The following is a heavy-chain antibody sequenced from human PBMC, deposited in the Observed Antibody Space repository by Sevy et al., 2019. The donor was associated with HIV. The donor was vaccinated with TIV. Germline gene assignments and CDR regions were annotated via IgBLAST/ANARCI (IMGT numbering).Heavy chain of an antibody. Sequence: GSLRLSCAASGFTFTTYWMIWIRQAPGKGLEWVANINRDGTQKYYAASLKDRFTISRDNAENSLYLQMDSLRAEDTALYYCARESSGPSVVDLWGQGTLVTVSS. CDR3: ARESSGPSVVDL. J-gene: IGHJ5*02. CDR2: INRDGTQK. CDR1: GFTFTTYW. V-gene: IGHV3-7*01. D-gene: IGHD3-22*01.